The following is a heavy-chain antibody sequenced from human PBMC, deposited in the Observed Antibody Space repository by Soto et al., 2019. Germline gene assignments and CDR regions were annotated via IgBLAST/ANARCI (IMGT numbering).Heavy chain of an antibody. J-gene: IGHJ1*01. CDR3: AKADGEQWLIPHLDN. V-gene: IGHV3-23*01. CDR2: ISCCGGST. D-gene: IGHD6-19*01. Sequence: GGSLRLSCESSGFNFKKFAMGWVRQAPGEGLEWVSGISCCGGSTFYADSVKGRFSLARDDSKNTLSLQLNSLRVEDTAHYYCAKADGEQWLIPHLDNWGQGTQVTVSS. CDR1: GFNFKKFA.